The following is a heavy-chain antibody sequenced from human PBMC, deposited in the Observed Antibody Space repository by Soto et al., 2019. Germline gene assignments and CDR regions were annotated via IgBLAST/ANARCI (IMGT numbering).Heavy chain of an antibody. Sequence: SETLSLTCTVSGGSISSSSYYWGWIRQPPGKGLEWIGSIYYSGSTYYNPSLKSRVTISVDTSKNQFSLKLSSVTAADTAVHYCARRSSSWYCFDPWGQGTLVTVSS. J-gene: IGHJ5*02. CDR1: GGSISSSSYY. V-gene: IGHV4-39*01. CDR2: IYYSGST. D-gene: IGHD6-13*01. CDR3: ARRSSSWYCFDP.